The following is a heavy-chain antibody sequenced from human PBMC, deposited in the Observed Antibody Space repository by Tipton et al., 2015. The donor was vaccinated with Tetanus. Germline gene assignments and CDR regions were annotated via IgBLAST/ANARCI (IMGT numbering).Heavy chain of an antibody. Sequence: SLRLSCVASGFTFSHFAVSWVRRAPGRGLEWVSSLSHDGGNIYYADFARGRLTISRDNSKNTLFLQMDDLRAEDTAIYYCEAQRTSEDFWGQGTLVPASS. D-gene: IGHD1-14*01. CDR2: LSHDGGNI. J-gene: IGHJ4*02. V-gene: IGHV3-23*01. CDR3: EAQRTSEDF. CDR1: GFTFSHFA.